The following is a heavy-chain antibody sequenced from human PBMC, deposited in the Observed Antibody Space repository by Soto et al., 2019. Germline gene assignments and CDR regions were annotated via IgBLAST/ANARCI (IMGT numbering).Heavy chain of an antibody. V-gene: IGHV5-10-1*01. CDR1: GYSFTSYW. CDR2: IDPSDSYT. D-gene: IGHD2-15*01. CDR3: ASCSGGSCPNYYYYGMDV. Sequence: GESLKISCKGSGYSFTSYWISWVRQMPGKGLEWMGRIDPSDSYTNYSPSFQGHVTISADKSISTAYLQWSSLKASDTAMYYCASCSGGSCPNYYYYGMDVWGQGTMVTVSS. J-gene: IGHJ6*02.